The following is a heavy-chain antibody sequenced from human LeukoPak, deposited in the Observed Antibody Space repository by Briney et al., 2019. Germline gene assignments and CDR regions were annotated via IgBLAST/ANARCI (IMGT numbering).Heavy chain of an antibody. CDR3: ARLSGTGNYGWFYP. D-gene: IGHD1-7*01. Sequence: SETLSLTCPVSDDSISTFHCSWIRQPPGKGLEWMGYVSYSGSTKYNPSLKSRITISSDTSKSQFSLKVNSVTAADTAVYYCARLSGTGNYGWFYPGGQGTLVIVSS. J-gene: IGHJ5*01. CDR1: DDSISTFH. CDR2: VSYSGST. V-gene: IGHV4-59*08.